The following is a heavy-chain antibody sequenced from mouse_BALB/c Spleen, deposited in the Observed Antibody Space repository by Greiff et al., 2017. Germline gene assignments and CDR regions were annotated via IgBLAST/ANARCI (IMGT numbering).Heavy chain of an antibody. Sequence: EVKLVESGGGLVQPGGSLKLSCAASGFTFSSYTMSWVRQTPEKRLEWVAYISNGGGSTYYPDTVKGRFTISRDNAKNTLYLQMSSLKSEDTAMYYCARLGRLAWFAYWGQGTLVTVSA. CDR2: ISNGGGST. V-gene: IGHV5-12-2*01. J-gene: IGHJ3*01. D-gene: IGHD4-1*01. CDR3: ARLGRLAWFAY. CDR1: GFTFSSYT.